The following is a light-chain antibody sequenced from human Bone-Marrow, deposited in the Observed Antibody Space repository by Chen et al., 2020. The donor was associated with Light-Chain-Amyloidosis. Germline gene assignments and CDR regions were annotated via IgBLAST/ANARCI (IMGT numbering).Light chain of an antibody. CDR2: DAS. V-gene: IGKV3-11*01. J-gene: IGKJ1*01. CDR1: QSVSSY. Sequence: EIVLTQSPATLSLSPGERATLSCRAIQSVSSYLGWYQQKPGQAPRLLIYDASNRATGIPARFSGSGSVTDFTLTISSLEPEDFAVYYCQQRSIWPPWTFGQGTKVEIK. CDR3: QQRSIWPPWT.